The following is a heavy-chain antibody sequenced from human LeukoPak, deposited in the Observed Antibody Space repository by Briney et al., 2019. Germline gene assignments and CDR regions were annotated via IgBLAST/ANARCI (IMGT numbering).Heavy chain of an antibody. CDR2: ISYDGGNK. J-gene: IGHJ4*02. CDR1: GFTFSSYA. V-gene: IGHV3-30-3*01. D-gene: IGHD6-13*01. Sequence: GGSLRLSCAASGFTFSSYAMHWVRQAPGKGLEWVAVISYDGGNKYYADSVKGRFTISRDNSKNTLYLQMNSLRAEDTAVYYCARDWVAAADFDYWGQGTLVTVSS. CDR3: ARDWVAAADFDY.